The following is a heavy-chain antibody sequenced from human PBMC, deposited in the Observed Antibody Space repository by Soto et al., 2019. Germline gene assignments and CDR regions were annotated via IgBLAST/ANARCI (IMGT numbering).Heavy chain of an antibody. CDR3: AGGRVRGGIPRTSDYYGMDV. V-gene: IGHV5-51*01. D-gene: IGHD2-2*01. CDR2: IYPGDSDT. Sequence: PGESLKISCKGSGYIFTSYWIGWVRQMPGKGLEWMGIIYPGDSDTRYSPSFQGQVTISADKSISTAYLQWSSLKASDTAMYYCAGGRVRGGIPRTSDYYGMDVWGQGYTVPVSS. CDR1: GYIFTSYW. J-gene: IGHJ6*02.